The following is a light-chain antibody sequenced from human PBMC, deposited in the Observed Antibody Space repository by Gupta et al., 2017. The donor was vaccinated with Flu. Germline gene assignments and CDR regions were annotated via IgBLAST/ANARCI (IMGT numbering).Light chain of an antibody. V-gene: IGKV3D-20*01. J-gene: IGKJ5*01. CDR3: QQYGSSPS. CDR1: QSVSSSY. Sequence: ETVLTQSPATLSLSPGERATLSCGASQSVSSSYLAWYQHKPGLAPRLLIYDASSRATGIPDRFSGSGSGTDFTLTISRLEPEDFAVYYCQQYGSSPSFGQGTRLEIK. CDR2: DAS.